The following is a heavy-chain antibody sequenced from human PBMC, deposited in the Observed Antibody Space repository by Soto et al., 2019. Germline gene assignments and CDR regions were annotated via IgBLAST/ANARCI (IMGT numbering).Heavy chain of an antibody. V-gene: IGHV4-31*03. Sequence: SETLSLTCTVSRGSITSGGYYWSWLRHHPGKGLEWIGSIFYSGINHYNPSLKSRCSMSVDTSKRQLSPRLRFATVADTAVYYCARGRTYYDPWGQGILVTVSS. CDR2: IFYSGIN. CDR3: ARGRTYYDP. J-gene: IGHJ5*02. CDR1: RGSITSGGYY. D-gene: IGHD1-26*01.